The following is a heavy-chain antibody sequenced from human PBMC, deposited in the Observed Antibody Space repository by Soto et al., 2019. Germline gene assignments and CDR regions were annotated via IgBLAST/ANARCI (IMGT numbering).Heavy chain of an antibody. Sequence: QVQLQESGPGLVKPSQTLSLTCTVSGGSISSGGYYWSWIRQHPVKGLEWIGYIYYSGSTYYNPSLKSRVTLSVETSKNQFSLKRSSVPAADTAVYCCARACGGDCHYGMDVWGQGTTVTVSS. CDR1: GGSISSGGYY. V-gene: IGHV4-31*03. CDR2: IYYSGST. J-gene: IGHJ6*02. CDR3: ARACGGDCHYGMDV. D-gene: IGHD2-21*02.